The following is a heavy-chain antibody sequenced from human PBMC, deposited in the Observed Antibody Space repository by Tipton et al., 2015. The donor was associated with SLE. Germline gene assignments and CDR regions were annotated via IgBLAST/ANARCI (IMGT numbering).Heavy chain of an antibody. CDR1: SGSISRRY. J-gene: IGHJ4*02. CDR3: ARGPYYDFWSGQGDYFDY. V-gene: IGHV4-59*11. D-gene: IGHD3-3*01. Sequence: TLSLTCTVSSGSISRRYWSWIRQPPGKGLEWIGYIYYSGSTNYNPSLKSRVTISVDTSKNQFSLKLSSVTAADTAVYYCARGPYYDFWSGQGDYFDYWGQGTLVTVSS. CDR2: IYYSGST.